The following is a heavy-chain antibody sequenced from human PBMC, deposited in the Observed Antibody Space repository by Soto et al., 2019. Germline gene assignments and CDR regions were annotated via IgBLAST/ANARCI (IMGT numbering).Heavy chain of an antibody. J-gene: IGHJ4*02. Sequence: QVQLVESGGGVVQPGRSLRLSCAASGFTFSSYGMHWVRQAPGKGLEWVAVIWYDGSNKYYVDSVKGRFTISRDNSKNTLYLQMNSLRAEDTAVYYCQRDSDPGMEELDYWGQGTQVTVSS. CDR3: QRDSDPGMEELDY. CDR1: GFTFSSYG. CDR2: IWYDGSNK. D-gene: IGHD5-18*01. V-gene: IGHV3-33*01.